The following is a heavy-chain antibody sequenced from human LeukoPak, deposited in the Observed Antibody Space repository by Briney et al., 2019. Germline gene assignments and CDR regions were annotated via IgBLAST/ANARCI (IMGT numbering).Heavy chain of an antibody. CDR3: ARAHWTMVQGAYDY. J-gene: IGHJ4*02. CDR2: ISSNGGST. V-gene: IGHV3-64*02. Sequence: GGSLRLSCAASRFTFSSYALHWVRQAPGKGLEYVSAISSNGGSTYYADSVKDRFTLSRDNSNNTLFLLMGGLRAEDMAVYCCARAHWTMVQGAYDYWGQGTLVTVSS. D-gene: IGHD3-10*01. CDR1: RFTFSSYA.